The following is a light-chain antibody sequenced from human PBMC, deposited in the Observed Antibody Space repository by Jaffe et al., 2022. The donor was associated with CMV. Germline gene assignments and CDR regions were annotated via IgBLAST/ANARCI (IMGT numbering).Light chain of an antibody. J-gene: IGLJ2*01. CDR2: GND. V-gene: IGLV1-44*01. CDR1: TSNIGRNT. Sequence: QSVLTQPPSASGTPGQRVTISCSGSTSNIGRNTVTWYQQLPGTAPKLLIYGNDQRPSGVPDRFSGSKSGTSASLAISGLQSEDEADYYCAARDDSLNGRIFGGGTKLTVL. CDR3: AARDDSLNGRI.